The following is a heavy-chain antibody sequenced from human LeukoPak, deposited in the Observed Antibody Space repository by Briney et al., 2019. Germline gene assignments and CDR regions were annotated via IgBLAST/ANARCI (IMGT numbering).Heavy chain of an antibody. CDR3: ARCGLTFGGVIVN. J-gene: IGHJ4*02. Sequence: GGSLRLSCAASGFTFSSYWMSWVRQAPGKGLEWVANIKQDGSEKYYVDSVKGRFTNSRDNAKNSLYLQMNSLRAEDTAVYYCARCGLTFGGVIVNWGQGTLVTVSS. CDR2: IKQDGSEK. D-gene: IGHD3-16*02. CDR1: GFTFSSYW. V-gene: IGHV3-7*01.